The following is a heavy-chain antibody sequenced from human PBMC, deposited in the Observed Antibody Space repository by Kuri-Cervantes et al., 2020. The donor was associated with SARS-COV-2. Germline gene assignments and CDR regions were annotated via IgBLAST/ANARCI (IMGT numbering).Heavy chain of an antibody. CDR3: AKDRKQIAAAGLDY. CDR2: IRYDGSNK. D-gene: IGHD6-13*01. V-gene: IGHV3-30*02. CDR1: GFTFSSYG. J-gene: IGHJ4*02. Sequence: GGSLRLSCAASGFTFSSYGMHWVRQAPGKGLEWVAFIRYDGSNKYYADSVKGRFTISRDNSKNTLYLQTNSLRAEDTAVYYCAKDRKQIAAAGLDYWGQGTLVTVSS.